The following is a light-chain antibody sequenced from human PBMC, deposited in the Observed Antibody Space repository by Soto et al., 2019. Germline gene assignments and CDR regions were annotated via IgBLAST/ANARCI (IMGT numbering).Light chain of an antibody. CDR2: EDT. CDR1: SSDIGSFNL. CDR3: CSYAGSSTWV. V-gene: IGLV2-23*01. J-gene: IGLJ3*02. Sequence: QSALTQPASVSGSPGQSVTISCTGTSSDIGSFNLVSWYQHHPGKAPKLIIHEDTKRPSGVSNRFSGSKSGITASLTLSGLQAEDEADYYCCSYAGSSTWVFGGGTKVTVL.